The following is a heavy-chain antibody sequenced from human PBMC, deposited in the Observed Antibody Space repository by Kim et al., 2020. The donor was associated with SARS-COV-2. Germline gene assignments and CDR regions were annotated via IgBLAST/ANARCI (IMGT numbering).Heavy chain of an antibody. J-gene: IGHJ4*02. D-gene: IGHD3-22*01. CDR2: VFYSGTT. V-gene: IGHV4-59*11. CDR1: GGSIVSHY. Sequence: SETLSLTCIVSGGSIVSHYWNWIRQPPGKGLEWIGNVFYSGTTNYNSSLGSRVAISMDTSKSQVSLKLSSVTAADTAVYYCAKSQTRLDSSPFDSWGQGT. CDR3: AKSQTRLDSSPFDS.